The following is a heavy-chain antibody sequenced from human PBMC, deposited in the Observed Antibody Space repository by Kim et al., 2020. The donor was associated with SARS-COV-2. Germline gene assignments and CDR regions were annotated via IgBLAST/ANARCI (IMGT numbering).Heavy chain of an antibody. D-gene: IGHD3-22*01. CDR2: ISYDGSNK. CDR1: GFTFSSYA. CDR3: ARGMPPSEVINWFDP. J-gene: IGHJ5*02. V-gene: IGHV3-30-3*01. Sequence: GGSLRLSCAASGFTFSSYAMHWVRQAPGKGLEWVAVISYDGSNKYYADSVKGRFTISRDNSKNTLYLQMNSLRAEDTAVYYCARGMPPSEVINWFDPWG.